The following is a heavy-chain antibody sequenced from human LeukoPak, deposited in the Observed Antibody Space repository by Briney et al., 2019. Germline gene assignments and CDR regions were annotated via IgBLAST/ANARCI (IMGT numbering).Heavy chain of an antibody. CDR3: GKSGSRDWDYFEY. D-gene: IGHD6-19*01. Sequence: GRSLRLSCAASGFTFDDYAMHWVRQAPGKGLEWVSGISWNSGSIGYADSVKGRFTISRDNAKNSLYLQMNSLRAEDTAVYYCGKSGSRDWDYFEYWGQGTLVTASS. CDR2: ISWNSGSI. CDR1: GFTFDDYA. J-gene: IGHJ4*02. V-gene: IGHV3-9*01.